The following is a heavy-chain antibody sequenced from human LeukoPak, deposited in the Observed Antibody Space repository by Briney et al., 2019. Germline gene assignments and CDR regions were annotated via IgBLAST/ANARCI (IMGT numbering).Heavy chain of an antibody. CDR3: ARLLGGESTLPAARFDP. CDR2: IYYSGST. CDR1: GGSISSSSYY. V-gene: IGHV4-39*07. J-gene: IGHJ5*02. D-gene: IGHD2-2*01. Sequence: SETLSLTCTVSGGSISSSSYYWGWIRQPPGKGLEWIGSIYYSGSTYYNPSLKSRVTISVDTSKNQFSLKLSSVTAADTAVYYCARLLGGESTLPAARFDPWGQGTLVTVSS.